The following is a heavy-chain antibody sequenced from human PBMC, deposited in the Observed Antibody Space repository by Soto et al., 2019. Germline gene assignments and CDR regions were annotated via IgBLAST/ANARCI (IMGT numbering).Heavy chain of an antibody. CDR1: GGSISSYY. J-gene: IGHJ4*02. D-gene: IGHD5-12*01. CDR2: IYYSGST. V-gene: IGHV4-59*01. CDR3: ETFGGLRSI. Sequence: QVQLQESGPGLVKPSETLSLTCTVSGGSISSYYWSWIRQPPGKGLEWIGYIYYSGSTNYNPSLKSRVTISVDTSKNQFSLKLSSVTAADTAVYYCETFGGLRSIWGQGTLVTVSS.